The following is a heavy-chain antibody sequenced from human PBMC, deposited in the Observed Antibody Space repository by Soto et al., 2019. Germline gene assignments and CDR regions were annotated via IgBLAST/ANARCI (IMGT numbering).Heavy chain of an antibody. D-gene: IGHD1-1*01. Sequence: QVQLQESGPGLVKPSQTLSLTCTVSGGSISSGGYYWSWIRQHPGKGLEWIGYIYYSGSTYYNPSLKTRVTISVDTSKNQFSLKLSSVTAADTAVYYCARDDRGRTTTGLGWFDPWGQGTLVTVSS. J-gene: IGHJ5*02. V-gene: IGHV4-31*03. CDR2: IYYSGST. CDR3: ARDDRGRTTTGLGWFDP. CDR1: GGSISSGGYY.